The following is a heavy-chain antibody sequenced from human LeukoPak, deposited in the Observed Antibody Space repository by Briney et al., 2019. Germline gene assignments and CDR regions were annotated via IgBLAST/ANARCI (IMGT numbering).Heavy chain of an antibody. CDR2: ISGRSDYI. J-gene: IGHJ3*02. Sequence: PGGSLRLSCAASGFTFSTYSMNWVRQAPGKGLEWVSAISGRSDYIFYADSVRGRFTISRDNAKNSLYLQMNNLRAEDTAVYYCASELWLKVFDIWGQGTMVTVSS. V-gene: IGHV3-21*06. CDR3: ASELWLKVFDI. D-gene: IGHD3-10*01. CDR1: GFTFSTYS.